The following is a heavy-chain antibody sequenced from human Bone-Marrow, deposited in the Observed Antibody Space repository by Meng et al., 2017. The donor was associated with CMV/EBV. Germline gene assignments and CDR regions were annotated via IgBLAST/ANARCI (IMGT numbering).Heavy chain of an antibody. J-gene: IGHJ4*02. CDR3: AKPAFGETDY. V-gene: IGHV3-48*03. D-gene: IGHD3-10*01. CDR2: ISSSGSTI. CDR1: GFTFSSYE. Sequence: GGSLRLSCAASGFTFSSYEMNWVRQAPGKGLEWVSYISSSGSTIYDADSVKGRFTISRDNAKNSLYLQMSSLRAEDTAVYYCAKPAFGETDYWGQGTLVTVSS.